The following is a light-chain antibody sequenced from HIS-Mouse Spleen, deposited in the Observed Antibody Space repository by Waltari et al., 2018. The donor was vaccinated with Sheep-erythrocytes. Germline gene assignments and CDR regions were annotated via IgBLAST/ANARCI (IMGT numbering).Light chain of an antibody. CDR2: DVS. J-gene: IGLJ1*01. Sequence: QSALTQPRSVSGSPGQSVTLPCTGTSSDVGGYNSVSWDQQNPGKAPNSMIYDVSKRPSGVPDRFSGSKSGNTASLTISGLQAEDEADYYCCSYAGSYNHVFATGTKVTVL. V-gene: IGLV2-11*02. CDR1: SSDVGGYNS. CDR3: CSYAGSYNHV.